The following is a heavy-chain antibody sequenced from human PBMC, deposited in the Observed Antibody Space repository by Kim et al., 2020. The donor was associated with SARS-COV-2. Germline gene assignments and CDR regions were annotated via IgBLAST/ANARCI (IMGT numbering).Heavy chain of an antibody. CDR3: AGRVGAEGSSWGVGYYGMDV. J-gene: IGHJ6*02. V-gene: IGHV1-2*02. D-gene: IGHD6-6*01. CDR1: GYTFTGYY. CDR2: INPNSGGT. Sequence: ASVKVSCKASGYTFTGYYMHWVRQAPGQGLEWMGWINPNSGGTNYAQKFQGRVTMTRDTSISTAYMELSRLRSDDTAVYYCAGRVGAEGSSWGVGYYGMDVWGQGTTVTVSS.